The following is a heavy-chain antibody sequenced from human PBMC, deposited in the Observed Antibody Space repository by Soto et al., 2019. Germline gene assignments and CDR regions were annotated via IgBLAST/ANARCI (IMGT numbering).Heavy chain of an antibody. D-gene: IGHD3-22*01. CDR1: GFTVSSNY. Sequence: EVQLVETGGGLIQPGGSLRLSCAASGFTVSSNYMSWVRQAPGKGLEWVSVIYSGGSTYYADSVKGRLTISRDNSKNTLYLQMNSLRAEDTAVYYCARDLCGYYSIDYWGQGTLVTVSS. J-gene: IGHJ4*02. CDR2: IYSGGST. V-gene: IGHV3-53*02. CDR3: ARDLCGYYSIDY.